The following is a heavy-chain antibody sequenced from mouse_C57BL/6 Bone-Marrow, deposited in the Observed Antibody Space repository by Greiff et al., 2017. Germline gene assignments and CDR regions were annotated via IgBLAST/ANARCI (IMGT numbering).Heavy chain of an antibody. Sequence: VMLVESGAELVKPGASVKVSCKASGYAFSSYWMNWVKQRPGKGLEWIGQIYPGDGDTNYNGKFKGKATLTADKSSSTAYMQLSSLTSEDSAVYFWARSGTGLAYWGQGTLVTVSA. CDR3: ARSGTGLAY. CDR2: IYPGDGDT. CDR1: GYAFSSYW. J-gene: IGHJ3*01. D-gene: IGHD4-1*01. V-gene: IGHV1-80*01.